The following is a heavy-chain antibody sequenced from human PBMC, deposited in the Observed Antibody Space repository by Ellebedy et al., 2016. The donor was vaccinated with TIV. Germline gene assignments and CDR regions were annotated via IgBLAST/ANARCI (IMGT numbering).Heavy chain of an antibody. Sequence: GESLKISCAASGFTFSSYVMSWVRQAPGKGLEWVAAISGSGGRTYYADSVKGRFTISRDNSKNTLYLQVNSLRAEDTAVYNCAKGVGRATVTRFDYWGQGTLVTVSS. V-gene: IGHV3-23*01. CDR3: AKGVGRATVTRFDY. D-gene: IGHD4-17*01. CDR2: ISGSGGRT. J-gene: IGHJ4*02. CDR1: GFTFSSYV.